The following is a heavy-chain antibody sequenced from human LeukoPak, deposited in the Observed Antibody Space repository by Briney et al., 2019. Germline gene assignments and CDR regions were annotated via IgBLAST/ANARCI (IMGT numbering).Heavy chain of an antibody. J-gene: IGHJ5*02. D-gene: IGHD4-23*01. CDR2: IRYDGSNK. CDR3: AKFNGGNSDGWFDP. Sequence: GGSLRLSCAASGFTFSSYGMHWVRQAPGKGLEWVAFIRYDGSNKYFADSVKGRFTISRDNSKNTLYLQMNSLRAEDTAVYYCAKFNGGNSDGWFDPWGQGTLVTVSS. V-gene: IGHV3-30*02. CDR1: GFTFSSYG.